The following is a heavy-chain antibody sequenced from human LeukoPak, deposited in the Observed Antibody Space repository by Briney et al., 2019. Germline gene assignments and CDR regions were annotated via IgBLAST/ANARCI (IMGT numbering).Heavy chain of an antibody. D-gene: IGHD5-18*01. CDR2: INHSGST. V-gene: IGHV4-39*07. CDR1: GVSISSSNSY. CDR3: ARGQPLASQSSPYMDV. Sequence: SETLSLTCTVSGVSISSSNSYWGWIRQPPGKGLEWIGEINHSGSTNYNPSLKSRVTISVDTSKNQFSLKLSSVTAADTAVYYCARGQPLASQSSPYMDVWGKGTTVTVSS. J-gene: IGHJ6*03.